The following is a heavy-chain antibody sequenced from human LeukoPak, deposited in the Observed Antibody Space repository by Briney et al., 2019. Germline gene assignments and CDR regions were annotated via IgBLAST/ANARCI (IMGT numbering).Heavy chain of an antibody. CDR2: VSPPGGGT. V-gene: IGHV3-23*01. CDR1: GFTFSNHG. Sequence: GGSLRLSCAASGFTFSNHGMNWVRQAPGKGLEWLSGVSPPGGGTYYADSVKGRFTISRDNSKNTLYRKLNSPRTEDTAVYYGAKAGGGATYYFDYWGQGTLVTVSS. D-gene: IGHD3-16*01. CDR3: AKAGGGATYYFDY. J-gene: IGHJ4*02.